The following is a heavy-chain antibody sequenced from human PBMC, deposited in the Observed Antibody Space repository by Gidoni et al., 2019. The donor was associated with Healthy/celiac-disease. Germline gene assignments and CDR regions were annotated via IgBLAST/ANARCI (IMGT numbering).Heavy chain of an antibody. J-gene: IGHJ6*02. Sequence: EVQLVESGGGLVKPGGSLRLSCAASGFTFSSYSMNWVRQAPGKGLEWVSSISSSRSYIYYADSVKGRFTISRDNAKNSLYLQMNILRAEDTAVYYCARDGGRFLEWLPPDYYYYGMDVWGQGTTVTVSS. CDR1: GFTFSSYS. CDR3: ARDGGRFLEWLPPDYYYYGMDV. V-gene: IGHV3-21*01. CDR2: ISSSRSYI. D-gene: IGHD3-3*01.